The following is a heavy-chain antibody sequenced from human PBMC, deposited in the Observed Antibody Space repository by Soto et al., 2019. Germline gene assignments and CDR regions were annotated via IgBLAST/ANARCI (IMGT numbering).Heavy chain of an antibody. CDR1: GFTVSSNY. CDR2: IYSGGDT. V-gene: IGHV3-66*01. D-gene: IGHD6-19*01. CDR3: ARDNLGYGSGWYRVGY. J-gene: IGHJ4*02. Sequence: PGGSLRLSCAASGFTVSSNYMSWVRQAPGKGLEWVSVIYSGGDTYYADSVKGRFTISRDNSENTLYLQMNSLRAEDTAVYYCARDNLGYGSGWYRVGYWGQGTQVTVSS.